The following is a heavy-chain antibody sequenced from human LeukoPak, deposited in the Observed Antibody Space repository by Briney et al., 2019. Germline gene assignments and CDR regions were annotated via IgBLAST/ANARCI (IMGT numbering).Heavy chain of an antibody. CDR1: GGTFSSYA. V-gene: IGHV1-69*01. CDR2: IIPIFGTA. D-gene: IGHD2-2*01. CDR3: ASGDMVVVPDAIALDY. Sequence: SVKVSCKASGGTFSSYAISWVRQAPGQGLEWMGGIIPIFGTANYAQKFQGRVTITADESTSTAYMELSSLRSEDTAVYYCASGDMVVVPDAIALDYWGQGTLVTVSS. J-gene: IGHJ4*02.